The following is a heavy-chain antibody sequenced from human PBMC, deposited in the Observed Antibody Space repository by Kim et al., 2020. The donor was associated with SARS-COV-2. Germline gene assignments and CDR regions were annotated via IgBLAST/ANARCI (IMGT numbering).Heavy chain of an antibody. Sequence: GGSLRLSCAASGFTVSSNYMSWVRQAPGKGLEWVSVIYSGGSTYYADSVKGRFTISRDNSKNTLYLQMNSLRAEDTAVYYCARVSVLLWFGELSPSFFDYWGQGTLVTVSS. CDR1: GFTVSSNY. V-gene: IGHV3-53*01. CDR3: ARVSVLLWFGELSPSFFDY. D-gene: IGHD3-10*01. J-gene: IGHJ4*02. CDR2: IYSGGST.